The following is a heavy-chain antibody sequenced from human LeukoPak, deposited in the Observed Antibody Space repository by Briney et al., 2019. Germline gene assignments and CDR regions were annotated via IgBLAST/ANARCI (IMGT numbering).Heavy chain of an antibody. Sequence: GGSLRLSCEGSGLIFNKAWMSWIRQAPGKGLEWVGRVTTTAEGETVDYAAPVRGRFTISRDDSKSTVYLHMNSLESEDTAIYYCTAGLGKTDDDSWGQGTLVTVSS. CDR1: GLIFNKAW. J-gene: IGHJ4*02. CDR2: VTTTAEGETV. D-gene: IGHD4-11*01. CDR3: TAGLGKTDDDS. V-gene: IGHV3-15*01.